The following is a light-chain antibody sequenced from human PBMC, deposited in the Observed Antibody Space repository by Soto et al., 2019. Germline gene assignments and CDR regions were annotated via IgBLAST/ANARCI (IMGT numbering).Light chain of an antibody. CDR3: SSYTNDGTYI. CDR1: RSNVESNT. CDR2: SND. V-gene: IGLV1-44*01. J-gene: IGLJ1*01. Sequence: QSVLTQPPSASGTPGQRVTISCSGSRSNVESNTVSWYQQLPGTAPKLLIYSNDQWPSGVPDRFSGSKSGTSASLAISGLQGDDEADYYCSSYTNDGTYIFGTGTKLTVL.